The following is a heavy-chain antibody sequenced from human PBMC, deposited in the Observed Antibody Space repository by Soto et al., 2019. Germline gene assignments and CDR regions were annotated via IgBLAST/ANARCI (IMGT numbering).Heavy chain of an antibody. Sequence: EVQLVESGGGLVQPGGSLRLSCAASGFTFNSYWMHWVRHAPGKGLEWVSRIDGDEESTTNYADSVKGRFTISRDNVKNTLYLQMNSLRAEDTAVYYCVRDSHGDYWGQGTLVTVSS. CDR2: IDGDEESTT. V-gene: IGHV3-74*01. J-gene: IGHJ4*02. CDR3: VRDSHGDY. CDR1: GFTFNSYW.